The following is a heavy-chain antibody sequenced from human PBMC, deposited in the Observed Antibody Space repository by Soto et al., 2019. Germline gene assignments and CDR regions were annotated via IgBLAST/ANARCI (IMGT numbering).Heavy chain of an antibody. V-gene: IGHV3-72*01. Sequence: EVHLVESGGGLVQPGGSLRLSCAASGFSFSDHDMDWVRQAPGKGLEWVGRIGSKVYTYTTTYAASVKGRFTISRDDSKYAVYLQMNSLRVEDTAVYYCTRAGFAMGAGGWLDPWGQGTLVTVSS. J-gene: IGHJ5*02. CDR1: GFSFSDHD. D-gene: IGHD3-10*01. CDR2: IGSKVYTYTT. CDR3: TRAGFAMGAGGWLDP.